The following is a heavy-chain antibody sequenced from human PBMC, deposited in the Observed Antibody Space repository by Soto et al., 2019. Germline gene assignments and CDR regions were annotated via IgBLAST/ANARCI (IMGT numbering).Heavy chain of an antibody. CDR2: INAGSSTI. Sequence: EVQLVESGGDLEQPGGSLRLSCAASGFTFSTYDMNWVRQAPGKGLEWVSSINAGSSTIYYADSVMGRFTISRDNAKNSLFLQMNSLRVEDTAVYYCARSGGYCTSTSCHVLNFDSWGQGTLVTVSS. CDR1: GFTFSTYD. J-gene: IGHJ4*02. D-gene: IGHD2-2*01. V-gene: IGHV3-48*01. CDR3: ARSGGYCTSTSCHVLNFDS.